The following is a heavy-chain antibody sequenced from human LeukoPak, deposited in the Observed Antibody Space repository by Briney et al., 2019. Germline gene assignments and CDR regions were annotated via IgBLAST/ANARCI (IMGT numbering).Heavy chain of an antibody. CDR2: ITGSGDNT. Sequence: PGGSLRLSCTASGFTFSYYWMSWVRQAPGKGLEWVSGITGSGDNTYYADSVKGRFIISKDNSKNILYLQMNSLRVEDTAVYYCAKGLSMDVWGQGTTVTVSS. V-gene: IGHV3-23*01. D-gene: IGHD2/OR15-2a*01. CDR1: GFTFSYYW. J-gene: IGHJ6*02. CDR3: AKGLSMDV.